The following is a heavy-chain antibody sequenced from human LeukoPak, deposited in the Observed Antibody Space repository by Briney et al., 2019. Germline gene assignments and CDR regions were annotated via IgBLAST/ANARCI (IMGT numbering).Heavy chain of an antibody. D-gene: IGHD4-17*01. V-gene: IGHV3-30*02. Sequence: GGSLRLSCATSGITFSSYGMHWVRQAPGKGLEWVAFIRYDGSNKYYADSVRGRFTISRDNSKNTLYLQVNSLRGEDTALYYCAKGQGPGSQFYGYDYWGQGTLVTVSS. CDR3: AKGQGPGSQFYGYDY. CDR1: GITFSSYG. CDR2: IRYDGSNK. J-gene: IGHJ4*02.